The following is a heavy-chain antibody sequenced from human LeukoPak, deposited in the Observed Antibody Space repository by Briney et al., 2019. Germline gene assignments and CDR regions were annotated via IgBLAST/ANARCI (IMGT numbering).Heavy chain of an antibody. V-gene: IGHV1-2*02. CDR3: AKIRFLEWLLYYDY. CDR2: INPNSGGT. D-gene: IGHD3-3*01. Sequence: GASVKVSCKASGYTFTGYYMHWVRQAPGQGLEWMVWINPNSGGTNYAQKFQGRVTMTRDTSISTAYMELSRLRSDDTAVYYCAKIRFLEWLLYYDYWGQGTLVTVSS. J-gene: IGHJ4*02. CDR1: GYTFTGYY.